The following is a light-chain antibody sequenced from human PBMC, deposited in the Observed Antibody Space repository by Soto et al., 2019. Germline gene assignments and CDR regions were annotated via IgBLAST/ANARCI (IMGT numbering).Light chain of an antibody. Sequence: ESVWTQSPGTRSASPGERDTLACRASQSVSSSYLAWYQEKPGQAPXLXXYGASSRATGIPDRFSGSGCGTDFTLTTSRMEPEDFAVYYCQQYGSSPPLTFSGGTKVDIK. CDR2: GAS. CDR1: QSVSSSY. V-gene: IGKV3-20*01. J-gene: IGKJ4*01. CDR3: QQYGSSPPLT.